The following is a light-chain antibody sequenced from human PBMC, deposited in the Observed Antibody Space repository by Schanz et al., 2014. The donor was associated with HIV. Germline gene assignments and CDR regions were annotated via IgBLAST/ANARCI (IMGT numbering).Light chain of an antibody. CDR3: SSFSTSDTPI. CDR1: SSDVGSYNL. J-gene: IGLJ1*01. V-gene: IGLV2-14*02. CDR2: EVS. Sequence: QSALTQPASVSGSPGQSITISCTGTSSDVGSYNLVSWYQQHPGKAPKLMIYEVSKRPSGVSDRFSASKSGNTASLAISDLQAADEADYYCSSFSTSDTPIFGTGTKLTVL.